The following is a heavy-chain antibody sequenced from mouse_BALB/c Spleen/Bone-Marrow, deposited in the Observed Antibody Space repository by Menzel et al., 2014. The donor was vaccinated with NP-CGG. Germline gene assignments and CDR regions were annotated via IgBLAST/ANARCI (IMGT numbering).Heavy chain of an antibody. CDR2: IDPANGNT. CDR3: ARYNYGSRQFAY. CDR1: GFNIKDTY. J-gene: IGHJ3*01. D-gene: IGHD1-1*01. V-gene: IGHV14-3*02. Sequence: EVQLPESGAELVKPGASVKLSCTASGFNIKDTYMHWVKQRPEQGLEWIGRIDPANGNTKYDPKFQGKATITADTSSNTAYLQLSSLTSEDTAVYYCARYNYGSRQFAYWGQGTLVTVSA.